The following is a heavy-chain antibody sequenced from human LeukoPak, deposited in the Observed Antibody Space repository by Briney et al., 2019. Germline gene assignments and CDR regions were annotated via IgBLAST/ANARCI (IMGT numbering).Heavy chain of an antibody. Sequence: PSETLSLTCAVYGGSFSGYYWSWIRQPPGKGLEWIGEINHSGSTNYNPSLKSRVTISVDTSKNQFSLKLSSVTAADTAVYYCARGIAVAGRHFDYWGQGTLVTVSS. CDR1: GGSFSGYY. CDR2: INHSGST. D-gene: IGHD6-19*01. V-gene: IGHV4-34*01. J-gene: IGHJ4*02. CDR3: ARGIAVAGRHFDY.